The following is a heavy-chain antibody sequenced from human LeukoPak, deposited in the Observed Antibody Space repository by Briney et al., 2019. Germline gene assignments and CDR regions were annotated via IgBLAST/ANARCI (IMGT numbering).Heavy chain of an antibody. Sequence: ASVKVPCKASGGTFSSHALSWVRQAPGQGLEWMGRIIPMFGVTNYAQNFQGRFTITADKSTTTVYMKLTSLRSEDTAVYYCAGNPLGTEMLMGYYYYGMDVWGQGTTVTVSS. D-gene: IGHD3-16*01. CDR3: AGNPLGTEMLMGYYYYGMDV. J-gene: IGHJ6*02. V-gene: IGHV1-69*04. CDR1: GGTFSSHA. CDR2: IIPMFGVT.